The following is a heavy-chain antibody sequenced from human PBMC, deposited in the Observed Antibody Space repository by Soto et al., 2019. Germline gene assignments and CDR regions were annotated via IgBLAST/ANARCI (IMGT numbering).Heavy chain of an antibody. Sequence: ASVKVSCKASGFTFTNYYMHWVRQAPGQGLEWMGIINPSGGSTSYAQRFQGRVTMTRDTSTSTVYMELSSLRSEDTAVYYCVRDSGGATSNWFDPWGQGTLVTVSS. CDR1: GFTFTNYY. CDR2: INPSGGST. D-gene: IGHD1-26*01. CDR3: VRDSGGATSNWFDP. J-gene: IGHJ5*02. V-gene: IGHV1-46*03.